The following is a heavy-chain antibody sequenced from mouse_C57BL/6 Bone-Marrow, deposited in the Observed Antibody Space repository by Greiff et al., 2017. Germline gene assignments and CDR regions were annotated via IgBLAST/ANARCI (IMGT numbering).Heavy chain of an antibody. CDR2: ISNGGGST. J-gene: IGHJ3*01. CDR1: GFTFSDYY. CDR3: ARPMFAY. V-gene: IGHV5-12*01. Sequence: EVQLMESGGGLVQPGGSLKLSCAASGFTFSDYYMYWVRQTPEKRLEWVAYISNGGGSTYYPDTVKGRFTISRDNAKNTLYLQMSRLKSEDTAMYYCARPMFAYWGQGTLVTVSA.